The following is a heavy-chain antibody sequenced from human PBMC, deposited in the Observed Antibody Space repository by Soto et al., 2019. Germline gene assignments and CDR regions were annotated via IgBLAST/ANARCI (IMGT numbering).Heavy chain of an antibody. J-gene: IGHJ5*02. CDR2: IYPGDSDT. CDR3: ARIRQNVTYYYDSSGSPPGWFDP. CDR1: ASSFTSHW. Sequence: GESLKISWQGSASSFTSHWIGWVRLMPVKGLERMGIIYPGDSDTRYSPSFQGQVTISADKSISTAYLQWSSLKASDTAMYSCARIRQNVTYYYDSSGSPPGWFDPSGQRTLVTASS. D-gene: IGHD3-22*01. V-gene: IGHV5-51*01.